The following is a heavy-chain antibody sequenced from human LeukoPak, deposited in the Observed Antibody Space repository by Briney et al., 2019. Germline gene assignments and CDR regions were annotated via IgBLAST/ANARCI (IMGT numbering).Heavy chain of an antibody. V-gene: IGHV4-39*07. CDR3: ASTAVVVASAYAFDI. D-gene: IGHD2-21*01. J-gene: IGHJ3*02. Sequence: SETLSLTCTVSGGPISSSSYYWGWIRQPPGKGLERIGSIYYSGSTYYNPSLKSRVTISVDTSKNQFSLKLSSVTAADTAVYYCASTAVVVASAYAFDIWGQGTMVTVSS. CDR1: GGPISSSSYY. CDR2: IYYSGST.